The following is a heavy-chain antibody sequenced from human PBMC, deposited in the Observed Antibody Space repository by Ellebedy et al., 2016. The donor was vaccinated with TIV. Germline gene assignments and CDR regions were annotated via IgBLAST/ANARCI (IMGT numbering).Heavy chain of an antibody. CDR3: ASLGYCSGGDCYSVS. CDR2: IFHTGST. Sequence: MPGGSLRLSCGVSGGSMNSRNWWTWVRQPPGKGLEWIGEIFHTGSTQYNPSLKSRVTMSVDKSKNQFSLKLTSVNAADTAVYYCASLGYCSGGDCYSVSWGQGTLVTVSS. D-gene: IGHD2-15*01. J-gene: IGHJ5*02. V-gene: IGHV4-4*02. CDR1: GGSMNSRNW.